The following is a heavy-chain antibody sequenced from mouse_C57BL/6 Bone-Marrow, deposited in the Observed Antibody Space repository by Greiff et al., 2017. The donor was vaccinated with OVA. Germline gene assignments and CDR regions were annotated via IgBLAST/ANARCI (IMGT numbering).Heavy chain of an antibody. D-gene: IGHD3-2*02. CDR1: GYTFTRYW. Sequence: QVQLQQPGAELVRPGSSVKLSCKASGYTFTRYWMHWVKQRPIQGLEWIGNIDPSDSETPYNQKFKDKATLTADKSSSTAYMQLSSLTSEYSAVYCCARTAQADYYAMDYWGQGTSVTVSS. V-gene: IGHV1-52*01. CDR3: ARTAQADYYAMDY. J-gene: IGHJ4*01. CDR2: IDPSDSET.